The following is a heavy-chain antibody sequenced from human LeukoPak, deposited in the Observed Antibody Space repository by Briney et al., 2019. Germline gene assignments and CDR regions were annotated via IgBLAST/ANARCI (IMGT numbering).Heavy chain of an antibody. CDR3: AKDEEIDYGDDHRPYYFDY. J-gene: IGHJ4*02. D-gene: IGHD4-17*01. CDR2: IIPILGIA. CDR1: GGTFSSYA. V-gene: IGHV1-69*04. Sequence: GASVKVSCKASGGTFSSYAISWVRQAPRQGLEWMGRIIPILGIANYAQKFQGRVTITADKSTSTAYMELSSLRAEDTAVYYCAKDEEIDYGDDHRPYYFDYWGQGTLVTVSS.